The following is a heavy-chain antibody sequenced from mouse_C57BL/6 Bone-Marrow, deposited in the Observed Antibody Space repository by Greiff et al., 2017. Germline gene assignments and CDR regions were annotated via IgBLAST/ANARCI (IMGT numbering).Heavy chain of an antibody. CDR2: MHPNGGSP. CDR3: ARSYDYDDYTMDY. Sequence: QVQLQQPGAELVKPGASVKLSCKASGYTFTNYWLHWVKQRPGQGLEWIGMMHPNGGSPADNEKFKVEATLSVDKSSRTAYMELSSLTSEDSAVYYCARSYDYDDYTMDYWGQGTSVTVSS. J-gene: IGHJ4*01. CDR1: GYTFTNYW. D-gene: IGHD2-4*01. V-gene: IGHV1-64*01.